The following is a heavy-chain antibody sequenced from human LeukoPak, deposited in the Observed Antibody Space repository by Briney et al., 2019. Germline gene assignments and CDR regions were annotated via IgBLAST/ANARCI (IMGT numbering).Heavy chain of an antibody. V-gene: IGHV1-69*01. CDR3: AIITMVRGVIITGGWFDP. J-gene: IGHJ5*02. CDR1: GGTFSSYA. D-gene: IGHD3-10*01. Sequence: SVKVSCKASGGTFSSYAISWVRQAPGQGLEWMGGIIPTLGTANYAQKFQGRVTITADESTSTAYMELSSLRSEDTAVYYCAIITMVRGVIITGGWFDPWGQGTLVTVSS. CDR2: IIPTLGTA.